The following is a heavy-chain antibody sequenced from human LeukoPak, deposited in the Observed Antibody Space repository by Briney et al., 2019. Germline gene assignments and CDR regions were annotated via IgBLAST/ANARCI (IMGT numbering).Heavy chain of an antibody. CDR3: ARSRYLDY. CDR1: GFTFSTYW. J-gene: IGHJ4*02. V-gene: IGHV3-7*01. CDR2: IKQDGSEK. Sequence: GGSLRVSCAASGFTFSTYWMSWVRQAPGKGLEWVANIKQDGSEKNYVDSVEGRFTISRDNAKNSLYLQMNSLRAEDTAVYYCARSRYLDYWGRGTLVTVFS.